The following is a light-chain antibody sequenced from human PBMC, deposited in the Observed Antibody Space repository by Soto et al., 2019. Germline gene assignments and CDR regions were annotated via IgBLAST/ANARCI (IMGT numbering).Light chain of an antibody. V-gene: IGLV1-51*01. Sequence: QSVLTQPPSVSAAPGQKVTISCSGSSSNIGTNYVSWYQQLPGRAPKLVIFDNSKRPSGIPDRFSGSKSGSSATLGVTGLQTGDEADYYCGTWDSDLSAEVFGGG. CDR1: SSNIGTNY. CDR3: GTWDSDLSAEV. J-gene: IGLJ3*02. CDR2: DNS.